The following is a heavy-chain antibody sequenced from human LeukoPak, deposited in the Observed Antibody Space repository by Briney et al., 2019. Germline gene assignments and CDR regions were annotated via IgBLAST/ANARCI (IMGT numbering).Heavy chain of an antibody. CDR2: IYYSGST. D-gene: IGHD1-14*01. J-gene: IGHJ5*02. CDR3: ARHGRYSNWFDP. CDR1: GGSISSYY. V-gene: IGHV4-59*01. Sequence: KPSETLSLTCTVSGGSISSYYWSWIRQPPGKGLEWIGYIYYSGSTNYNPSLKSRVTISVETSKNQFSLKLSSVTAADTAVYYCARHGRYSNWFDPWGQGTLVTVSS.